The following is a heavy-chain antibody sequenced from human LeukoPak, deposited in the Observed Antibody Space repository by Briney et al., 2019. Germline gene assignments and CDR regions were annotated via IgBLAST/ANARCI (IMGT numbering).Heavy chain of an antibody. V-gene: IGHV1-2*02. Sequence: ASVKVSCKASGYSLTGYYMHWVRQAPGQGLEWMGWINPNSGGTKYAQKFQGRATMTRDTSSSTAYMELSRLRSDDTAVYYCGRGLRYYYDSSGYTNWFDPWGQGTLVTVSS. CDR1: GYSLTGYY. CDR2: INPNSGGT. CDR3: GRGLRYYYDSSGYTNWFDP. D-gene: IGHD3-22*01. J-gene: IGHJ5*02.